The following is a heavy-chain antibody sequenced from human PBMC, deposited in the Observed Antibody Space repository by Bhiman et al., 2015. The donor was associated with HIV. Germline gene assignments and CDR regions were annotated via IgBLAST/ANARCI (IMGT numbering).Heavy chain of an antibody. D-gene: IGHD3-10*01. CDR3: VTHYPLLSIPN. CDR1: GFTFSSYA. V-gene: IGHV3-30*04. CDR2: ISYDGSNK. J-gene: IGHJ4*02. Sequence: QVQLVESGGGVVQPGRSLRLSCAASGFTFSSYAMHWVRQAPGKGLEWVAVISYDGSNKYYADSVKGRFTISRDNSKNTLYLQMNSLRAEDTAVYYCVTHYPLLSIPNRGQGLLVTVSS.